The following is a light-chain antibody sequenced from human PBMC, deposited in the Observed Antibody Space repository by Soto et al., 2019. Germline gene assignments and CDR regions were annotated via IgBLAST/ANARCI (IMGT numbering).Light chain of an antibody. J-gene: IGLJ2*01. Sequence: QSALTQPASVSGSPGQSITISCTGTSSDVGGYNYVSWYQQHPGKAPKLMIYEVSNRPSGVSNRLSVSTSGNTASLPISGLQPEDDADYYYSSYTISSTLVVFGGGTKLTVL. CDR3: SSYTISSTLVV. CDR2: EVS. CDR1: SSDVGGYNY. V-gene: IGLV2-14*01.